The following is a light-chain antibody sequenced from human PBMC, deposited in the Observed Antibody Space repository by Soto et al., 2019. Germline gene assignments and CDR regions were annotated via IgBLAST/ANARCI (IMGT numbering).Light chain of an antibody. CDR2: SNY. Sequence: QSVLTQPPSASGTPGQRVTISCSGSSSNIGSKTVNWYQQLPGTAPKLLIYSNYQRPEGVPDRFSGSKSGTSASLAISGLQSEDEADYYCAAWDASLNGYVFGTGTKLTVL. CDR3: AAWDASLNGYV. J-gene: IGLJ1*01. V-gene: IGLV1-44*01. CDR1: SSNIGSKT.